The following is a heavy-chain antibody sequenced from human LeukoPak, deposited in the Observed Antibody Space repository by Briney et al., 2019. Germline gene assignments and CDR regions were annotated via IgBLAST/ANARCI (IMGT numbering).Heavy chain of an antibody. CDR3: VKPNSRYQPWTLDI. CDR2: TFYNEGT. D-gene: IGHD2-2*01. Sequence: SETLSLTCTVSSGSFRTYYWSWIRQPPGKGLEWIGYTFYNEGTSYNPSLKSRVTISVDTSNDQLSLKVNSVTAADTAMYYCVKPNSRYQPWTLDIWGRGTMVTVSS. CDR1: SGSFRTYY. J-gene: IGHJ3*02. V-gene: IGHV4-59*01.